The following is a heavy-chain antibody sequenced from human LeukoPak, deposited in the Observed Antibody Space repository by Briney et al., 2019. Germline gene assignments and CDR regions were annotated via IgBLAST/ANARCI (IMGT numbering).Heavy chain of an antibody. CDR3: ARDRHHPTATKSEYEWALWFGELSGQVRHQPLDY. D-gene: IGHD3-10*01. CDR1: GYTFTSYD. Sequence: ASVKVSCKASGYTFTSYDINWVRQATGQGLEWMGWMNPNSGNTGYAQKFQGRVTMTRDTSTSTVYMELSSLRSDDTAVYYCARDRHHPTATKSEYEWALWFGELSGQVRHQPLDYWGQGTLVTVSS. CDR2: MNPNSGNT. J-gene: IGHJ4*02. V-gene: IGHV1-8*01.